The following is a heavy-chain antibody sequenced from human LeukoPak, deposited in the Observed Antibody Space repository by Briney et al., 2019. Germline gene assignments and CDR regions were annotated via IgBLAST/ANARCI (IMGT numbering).Heavy chain of an antibody. CDR2: IKQDGSET. Sequence: PGGSLRLSCAASGFTFSNYWMNWVRQAPGNGLEWVANIKQDGSETYYVDSVKGRFTISRDNAKNSLYLQMNSLRAEDTAVYYCARQPFDIWGQGTMVTVSS. V-gene: IGHV3-7*01. CDR3: ARQPFDI. CDR1: GFTFSNYW. J-gene: IGHJ3*02.